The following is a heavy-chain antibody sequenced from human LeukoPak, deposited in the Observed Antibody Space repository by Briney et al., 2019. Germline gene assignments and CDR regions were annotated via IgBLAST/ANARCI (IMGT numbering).Heavy chain of an antibody. V-gene: IGHV1-69*13. Sequence: SVKVSCKTSGGTFSSYDINWVRQAPGQGLEWMGGIIPIFGTAKYAQKFQDRVTISADESTSTAYMELSSLRSEDTAVYYCARTWRSRRLGELLPLVDPWGQGTLVTVSS. D-gene: IGHD3-10*01. CDR3: ARTWRSRRLGELLPLVDP. CDR1: GGTFSSYD. J-gene: IGHJ5*02. CDR2: IIPIFGTA.